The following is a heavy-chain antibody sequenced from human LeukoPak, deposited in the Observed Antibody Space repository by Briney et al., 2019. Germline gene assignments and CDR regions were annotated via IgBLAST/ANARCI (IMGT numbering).Heavy chain of an antibody. CDR2: IKSKPDGGTT. V-gene: IGHV3-15*01. D-gene: IGHD5-12*01. Sequence: NPGGSLRLSCSTSGFTFNNAWMTWVRQAPGKGLEWLGRIKSKPDGGTTDYAAPLQGRFTISRDDSKATLFLQMNSLKTEDTAVYYCTTASETEVAPRPFDIWGQGTMVTVSS. J-gene: IGHJ3*02. CDR1: GFTFNNAW. CDR3: TTASETEVAPRPFDI.